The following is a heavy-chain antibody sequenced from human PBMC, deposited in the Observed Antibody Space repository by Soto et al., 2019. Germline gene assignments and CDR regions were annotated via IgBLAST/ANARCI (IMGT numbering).Heavy chain of an antibody. CDR2: ISGRGGRS. V-gene: IGHV3-23*01. D-gene: IGHD3-16*01. J-gene: IGHJ4*02. CDR1: GFTFSNYA. CDR3: GKAYFVWSSEQPYYFDY. Sequence: EVQLLDSGGGLVQPGGSLRLSCAAYGFTFSNYAMTWVRQGPGKGLEWVSGISGRGGRSYYADSGEGRFTISRDNSQSTLYLQMNSRRAEDTAVYYCGKAYFVWSSEQPYYFDYWGQGTLVTVSS.